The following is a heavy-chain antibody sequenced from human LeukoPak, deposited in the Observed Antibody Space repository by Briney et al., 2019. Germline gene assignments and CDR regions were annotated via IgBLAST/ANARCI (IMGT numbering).Heavy chain of an antibody. CDR2: IIPILGIA. Sequence: SVTVSCKASGGTFSSYAISWVRQAPGQGLEWMGRIIPILGIANYAQKFQGRVTITADKSTSTAYMELSSLRSEDTAVYYCARRVAAARRDAFDIWGQGTMVTVSS. D-gene: IGHD6-25*01. J-gene: IGHJ3*02. V-gene: IGHV1-69*04. CDR3: ARRVAAARRDAFDI. CDR1: GGTFSSYA.